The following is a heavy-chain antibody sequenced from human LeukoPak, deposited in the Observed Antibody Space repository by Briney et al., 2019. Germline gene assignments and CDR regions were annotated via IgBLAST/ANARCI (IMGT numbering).Heavy chain of an antibody. Sequence: GESLKISCEGSGYTFSNYWIVWVRQMSGKGLEWMGMIHPGDSNIRYSPSLQGQVTLSADKSINTAYLQWSSLRASDSALYYCARQWGGSGQDFDYWGQGTLVTVSS. CDR2: IHPGDSNI. D-gene: IGHD6-19*01. J-gene: IGHJ4*02. CDR3: ARQWGGSGQDFDY. V-gene: IGHV5-51*01. CDR1: GYTFSNYW.